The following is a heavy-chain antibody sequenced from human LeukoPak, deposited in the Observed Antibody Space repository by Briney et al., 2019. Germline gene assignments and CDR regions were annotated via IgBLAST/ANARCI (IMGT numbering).Heavy chain of an antibody. CDR1: GGSISSYY. V-gene: IGHV4-59*01. CDR2: IYYSGST. D-gene: IGHD3-22*01. CDR3: ARALGDSSGYYALDY. J-gene: IGHJ4*02. Sequence: SETLSLTCTVSGGSISSYYWSWIRQPPGKGLEWIGYIYYSGSTNYNPSLKSRVTISVDTSKNQFSLKLSSVTAADTAVYYCARALGDSSGYYALDYWGQGTLVTASS.